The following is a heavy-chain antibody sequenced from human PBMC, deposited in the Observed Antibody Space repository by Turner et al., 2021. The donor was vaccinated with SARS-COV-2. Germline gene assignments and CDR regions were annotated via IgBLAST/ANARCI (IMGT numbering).Heavy chain of an antibody. D-gene: IGHD1-26*01. CDR3: ARETREARFDP. Sequence: VLLVVSGCGLLLPGGSLRLSCAASGFTVSSNYMNWVRQAPGKGLEWVSIIYSGGSTDDADSVKGRFTISRDNSKNTLFLQMNSQRAEDTAVYYCARETREARFDPWGQGTLVTVST. CDR2: IYSGGST. J-gene: IGHJ5*02. V-gene: IGHV3-53*01. CDR1: GFTVSSNY.